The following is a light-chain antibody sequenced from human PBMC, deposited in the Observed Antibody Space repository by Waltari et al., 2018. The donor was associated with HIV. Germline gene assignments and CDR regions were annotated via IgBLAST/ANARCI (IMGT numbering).Light chain of an antibody. J-gene: IGLJ2*01. V-gene: IGLV2-8*01. CDR2: GVN. CDR1: SRDVGAYNF. Sequence: QSALTQPPSASGSPGQSVTFSCTGTSRDVGAYNFVSWYQQHPGKAPKLIFYGVNPRPPGVPARFSGSKSGHTASLTVSGLQADDEADYYCSSYAGPNHLLFGGGTKLTVL. CDR3: SSYAGPNHLL.